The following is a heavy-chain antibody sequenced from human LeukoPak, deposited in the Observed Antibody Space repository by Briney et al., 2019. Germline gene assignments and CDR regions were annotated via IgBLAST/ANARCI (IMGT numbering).Heavy chain of an antibody. D-gene: IGHD2-2*01. CDR3: ARGVLGYCTTTSCFSALEI. Sequence: ASVKVSCKASGYTFTTYYMHWVRQAPGQGPEWMGIINPSGGSTSYAQKFQGRVTMASDTSTSTVYMELSSLRSEDTAVYYCARGVLGYCTTTSCFSALEIWGQGTMVTVST. J-gene: IGHJ3*02. CDR1: GYTFTTYY. V-gene: IGHV1-46*01. CDR2: INPSGGST.